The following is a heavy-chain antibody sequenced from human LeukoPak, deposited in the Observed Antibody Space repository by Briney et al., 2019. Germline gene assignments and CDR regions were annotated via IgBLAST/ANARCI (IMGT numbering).Heavy chain of an antibody. CDR2: IIPIFGTA. J-gene: IGHJ4*02. CDR3: ARGPLYWSSTSCLLRY. CDR1: GGTFSSYA. Sequence: SVKVSCKASGGTFSSYAISWVRQAPGQGLEWMGGIIPIFGTANYAEKFQGRVTITADESTSTAYMELSSLRSEDTAVYYCARGPLYWSSTSCLLRYWGQGTLVTVSS. V-gene: IGHV1-69*01. D-gene: IGHD2-2*01.